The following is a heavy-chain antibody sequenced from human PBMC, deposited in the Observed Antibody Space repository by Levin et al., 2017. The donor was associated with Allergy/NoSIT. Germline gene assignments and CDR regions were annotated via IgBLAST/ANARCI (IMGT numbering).Heavy chain of an antibody. D-gene: IGHD6-13*01. CDR2: ISYDGSNK. CDR1: GFTFSSYA. V-gene: IGHV3-30-3*01. CDR3: ARGRYSSFLDAFDI. J-gene: IGHJ3*02. Sequence: GESLKISCAASGFTFSSYAMHWVRQAPGKGLEWVAVISYDGSNKYYADSVKGRFTISRDNSKNTLYLQMNSLRAEDTAVYYCARGRYSSFLDAFDIWGQGTMVTVSS.